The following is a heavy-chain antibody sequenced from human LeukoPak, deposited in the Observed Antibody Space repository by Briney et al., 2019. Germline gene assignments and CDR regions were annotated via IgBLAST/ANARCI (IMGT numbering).Heavy chain of an antibody. CDR3: ASCEQDV. Sequence: PSETLSLTCAVYGGSFSGYYWSWIRQPPGKGLGWIGEINHSGSTNYNPSLKSRVTISVDTSKNQFSLKLSSVTAADTAVYYCASCEQDVWGKGTTVTVSS. CDR2: INHSGST. D-gene: IGHD1/OR15-1a*01. V-gene: IGHV4-34*01. J-gene: IGHJ6*04. CDR1: GGSFSGYY.